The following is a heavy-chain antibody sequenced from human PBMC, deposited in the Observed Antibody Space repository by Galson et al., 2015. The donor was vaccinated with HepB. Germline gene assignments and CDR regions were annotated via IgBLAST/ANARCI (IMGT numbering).Heavy chain of an antibody. CDR2: IRYDGSNK. CDR3: AKDSALDWLISH. D-gene: IGHD3-9*01. V-gene: IGHV3-30*02. CDR1: GFTFSSYG. J-gene: IGHJ4*02. Sequence: SLRLSCAASGFTFSSYGMHWVRQAPGKGLEWVALIRYDGSNKYYADSVKGRFTISRDNSKNTLYLQMNSLRAEDTAVYYCAKDSALDWLISHWGQGTLVTVSS.